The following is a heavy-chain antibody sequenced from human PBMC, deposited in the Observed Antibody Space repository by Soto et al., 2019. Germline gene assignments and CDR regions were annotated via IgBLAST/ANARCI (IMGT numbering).Heavy chain of an antibody. CDR2: IIPIFGTA. J-gene: IGHJ3*02. Sequence: GASVKVSCKASGGTFSSYAISWVRQAPGQGLEWMGGIIPIFGTANYAQKFQGRVTITADESTSTAYMELSSLRSEDTAVYYCARSYYYDSSGYYSWAFDIWGQGTMVTVSS. V-gene: IGHV1-69*13. CDR1: GGTFSSYA. CDR3: ARSYYYDSSGYYSWAFDI. D-gene: IGHD3-22*01.